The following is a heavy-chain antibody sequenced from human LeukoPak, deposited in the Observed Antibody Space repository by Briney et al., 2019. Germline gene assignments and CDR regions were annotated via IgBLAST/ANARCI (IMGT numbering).Heavy chain of an antibody. CDR1: GYTFTSYG. D-gene: IGHD2-2*01. CDR2: ISAYNGNT. Sequence: ASVKVSCKASGYTFTSYGISWVRQAPGQGLERMGWISAYNGNTNYAQKLQGRVTMTTDTSTSTAYMELRSLRSDDTAVYYCARAIYCSSTSCYYLVYYMDVWGKGTTVTVSS. V-gene: IGHV1-18*01. CDR3: ARAIYCSSTSCYYLVYYMDV. J-gene: IGHJ6*03.